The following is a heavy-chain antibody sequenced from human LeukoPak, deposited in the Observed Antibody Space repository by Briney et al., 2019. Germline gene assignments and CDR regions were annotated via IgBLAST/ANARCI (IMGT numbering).Heavy chain of an antibody. J-gene: IGHJ1*01. CDR3: AKDGAGSSWYFYFQH. CDR1: GFTFDDYT. V-gene: IGHV3-43*01. Sequence: SGGSLRLSCAASGFTFDDYTMHWVRQAPGKGLEWVSLISWDGGSTYYADSVKGRFTISRDNSKNSLYLQMNSLRTEDTALYYCAKDGAGSSWYFYFQHWGQGTLVTVSS. CDR2: ISWDGGST. D-gene: IGHD6-13*01.